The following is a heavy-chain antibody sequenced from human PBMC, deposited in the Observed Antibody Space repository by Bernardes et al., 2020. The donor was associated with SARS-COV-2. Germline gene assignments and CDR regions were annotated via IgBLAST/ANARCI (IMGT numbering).Heavy chain of an antibody. J-gene: IGHJ4*02. V-gene: IGHV3-7*04. CDR1: GFTFSTYW. Sequence: GGSLRLSCAASGFTFSTYWMTWVRQAPGKGLEWVANIKQDGSEKYYVDSVKGRFTISRDNAKNSLYLQINSLRAGDTAVYYCARTSGSYASDYWGQGTLVTVSS. CDR2: IKQDGSEK. CDR3: ARTSGSYASDY. D-gene: IGHD1-26*01.